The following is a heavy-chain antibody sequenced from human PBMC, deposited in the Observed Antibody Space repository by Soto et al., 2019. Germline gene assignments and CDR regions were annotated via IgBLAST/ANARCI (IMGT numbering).Heavy chain of an antibody. D-gene: IGHD3-3*01. CDR1: GFTFSSYG. J-gene: IGHJ6*02. V-gene: IGHV3-33*01. CDR2: IWYDGSNK. CDR3: ARDYGSEGFLEWLLLDGMDV. Sequence: PGGSLRLSCAASGFTFSSYGMHWVRQAPGKGLEWVAVIWYDGSNKYYADSVKGRFTISRDNSKNTLYLQMNSLRAEDTAVYYCARDYGSEGFLEWLLLDGMDVWGQGTTVTVSS.